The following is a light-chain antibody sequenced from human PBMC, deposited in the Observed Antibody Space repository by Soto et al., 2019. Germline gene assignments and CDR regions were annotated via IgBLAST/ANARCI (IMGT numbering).Light chain of an antibody. CDR1: QNIGRF. CDR3: QQSFTTPLT. Sequence: DIQMTQSPSSLSASVGDRVTITCRASQNIGRFLNWHQQKPGKAPNVLINVASTLRSGVPSRFSGSGSGTDFTLTINSLQPEDFATYFWQQSFTTPLTFGGGTKVVSK. CDR2: VAS. J-gene: IGKJ4*01. V-gene: IGKV1-39*01.